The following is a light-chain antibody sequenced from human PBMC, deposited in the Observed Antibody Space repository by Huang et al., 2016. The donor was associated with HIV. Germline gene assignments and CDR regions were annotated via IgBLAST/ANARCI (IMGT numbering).Light chain of an antibody. CDR3: QQSHSTPHT. V-gene: IGKV1-39*01. J-gene: IGKJ2*01. CDR2: GAS. CDR1: DNLANS. Sequence: DIQMTQSPSSLSASVGDSDTITCRTSDNLANSLNWYQQKSGAAPVRLIYGASNLQTGVSSRFSGGGSGTDFTLTITNLRPEDFATYYCQQSHSTPHTFGQGTRLE.